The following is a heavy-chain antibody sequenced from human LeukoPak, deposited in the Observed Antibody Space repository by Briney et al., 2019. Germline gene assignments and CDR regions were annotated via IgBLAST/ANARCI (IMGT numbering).Heavy chain of an antibody. V-gene: IGHV3-48*04. CDR2: ISSSGSTI. CDR3: ARRGSGYTEPIDY. CDR1: GLTFSSYS. Sequence: GGSLRLSCAASGLTFSSYSMSWIRQAPGKGLEWVSYISSSGSTIYYADSVKGRFTISRDNAKNSLYLQMNSLRAEDTAVYYCARRGSGYTEPIDYWGQGTLVTVSS. D-gene: IGHD5-12*01. J-gene: IGHJ4*02.